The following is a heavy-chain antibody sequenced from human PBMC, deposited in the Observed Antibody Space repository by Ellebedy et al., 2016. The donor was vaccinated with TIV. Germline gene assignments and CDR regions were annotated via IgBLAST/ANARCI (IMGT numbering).Heavy chain of an antibody. CDR3: ARDLGSTTSTGWFDP. Sequence: GGSLRLXXAASGFTFSSYGMHWVRQAPGKGLEWVAVIWYDGSNKYYADSVKGRFTISRDNSKNTLYLQMNSLRAEDTAVYYCARDLGSTTSTGWFDPWGQGTLVTVSS. D-gene: IGHD2-2*01. CDR2: IWYDGSNK. V-gene: IGHV3-33*01. J-gene: IGHJ5*02. CDR1: GFTFSSYG.